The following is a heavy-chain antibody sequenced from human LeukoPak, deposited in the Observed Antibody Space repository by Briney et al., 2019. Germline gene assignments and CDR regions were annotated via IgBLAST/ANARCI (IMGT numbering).Heavy chain of an antibody. V-gene: IGHV1-2*02. CDR2: INPNSGGT. CDR3: ARDLVAGLDAFDI. CDR1: GYTFTGYY. Sequence: ASVKVSCKASGYTFTGYYMHWVRHAPGQGLGWMGWINPNSGGTNYAQKVQGRVTMTRDTSISTAYMELSRLISDDTAVYYCARDLVAGLDAFDIWGQGTMVTVSS. J-gene: IGHJ3*02. D-gene: IGHD6-19*01.